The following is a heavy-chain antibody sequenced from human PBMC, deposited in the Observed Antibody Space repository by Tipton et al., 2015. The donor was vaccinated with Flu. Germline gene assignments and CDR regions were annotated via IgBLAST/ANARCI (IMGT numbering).Heavy chain of an antibody. CDR1: GFTFGSYG. CDR2: IKEDGTET. CDR3: ARAIASVGST. V-gene: IGHV3-7*03. D-gene: IGHD3-10*01. J-gene: IGHJ3*01. Sequence: SLRLSCAASGFTFGSYGMHWVRQAPGKGLQWVASIKEDGTETYYVGSVRGRFTISRDNAKNSLFLQMNSLRAEDTAVYFCARAIASVGSTWGQGAMVTVSS.